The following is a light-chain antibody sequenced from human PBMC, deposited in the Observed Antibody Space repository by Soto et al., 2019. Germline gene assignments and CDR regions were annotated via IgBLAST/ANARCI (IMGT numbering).Light chain of an antibody. Sequence: ILMTQSPATLSVSPGERATLSCRASQSVSNNLAWYQQKPGQAPRLLIYDASTRATGIPARFSGSGSGTEFTLTITGLQSEDFAVYSCQQYNNWPPWTFGPGTKVEIK. CDR3: QQYNNWPPWT. CDR1: QSVSNN. CDR2: DAS. J-gene: IGKJ1*01. V-gene: IGKV3-15*01.